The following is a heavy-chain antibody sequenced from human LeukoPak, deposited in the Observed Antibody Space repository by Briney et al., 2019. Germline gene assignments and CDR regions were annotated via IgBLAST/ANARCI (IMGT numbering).Heavy chain of an antibody. CDR2: ISSSGSTI. D-gene: IGHD2-15*01. Sequence: GGSLRLSCTPSGFTFSSYEMNWVRQAPGKGLEWVSYISSSGSTIYHADSVKGRFTISRDNAKNSLYLQMNSLRAEDTAVYYCARDLGDCSGGSCYLPDAFDIWGQGTMVTVSS. CDR1: GFTFSSYE. V-gene: IGHV3-48*03. J-gene: IGHJ3*02. CDR3: ARDLGDCSGGSCYLPDAFDI.